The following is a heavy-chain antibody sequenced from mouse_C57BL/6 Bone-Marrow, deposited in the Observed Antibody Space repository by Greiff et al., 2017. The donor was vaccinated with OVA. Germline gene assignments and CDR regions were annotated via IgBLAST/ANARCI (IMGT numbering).Heavy chain of an antibody. Sequence: VKLQESGGGLVKPGGSLKLSCAASGFTFSDYGMHWVRQAPEKGLEWVAYISSGSSTIYYADTVKGRFTISRDNAKNTLCLQMTSLRSEDTAMYYCARDLYYFDYWGQGTTLTVSS. CDR2: ISSGSSTI. CDR1: GFTFSDYG. V-gene: IGHV5-17*01. J-gene: IGHJ2*01. CDR3: ARDLYYFDY.